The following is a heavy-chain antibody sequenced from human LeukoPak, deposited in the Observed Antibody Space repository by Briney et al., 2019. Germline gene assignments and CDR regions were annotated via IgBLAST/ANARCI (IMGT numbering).Heavy chain of an antibody. Sequence: PGRSLRLSCAASGFTFDDYAMHWVRQAPGKGLEWVSCISWNSGSIGYADSVKGRFTISRDNAKNSLYLQMNSLRAEDTALYYCAKDRRYYDSSGLLDYWGQGTLVTVSS. V-gene: IGHV3-9*01. CDR3: AKDRRYYDSSGLLDY. D-gene: IGHD3-22*01. CDR1: GFTFDDYA. J-gene: IGHJ4*02. CDR2: ISWNSGSI.